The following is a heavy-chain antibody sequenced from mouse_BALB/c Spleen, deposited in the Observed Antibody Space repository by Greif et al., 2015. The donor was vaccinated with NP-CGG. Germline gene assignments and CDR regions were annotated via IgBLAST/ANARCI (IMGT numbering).Heavy chain of an antibody. V-gene: IGHV2-6*02. J-gene: IGHJ4*01. Sequence: QVQLQQSGPGLVAPSQSLSITCTVPGFSLTSYGVHWVRQPPGKGLEWLVVIWSDGSTTYNSALKSRLSISKDNSKSQVFLKMNSLQTDDTAMYYCARNSDWEDVMDYWGQGTSVTVSS. D-gene: IGHD4-1*01. CDR2: IWSDGST. CDR3: ARNSDWEDVMDY. CDR1: GFSLTSYG.